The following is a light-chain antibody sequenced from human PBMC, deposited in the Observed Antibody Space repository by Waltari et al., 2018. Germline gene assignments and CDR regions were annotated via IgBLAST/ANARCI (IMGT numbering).Light chain of an antibody. CDR3: AAWDDSLNGYV. CDR1: SSNIGSDA. CDR2: NNN. Sequence: QSVLTQSPSASETPGQRVTISCSGSSSNIGSDAVNWYKQLPGTAPQLLIYNNNQRPSGVPDRFSCSKSGTSASLAISGLQSDDEADYYCAAWDDSLNGYVFGTGTRVTVL. J-gene: IGLJ1*01. V-gene: IGLV1-44*01.